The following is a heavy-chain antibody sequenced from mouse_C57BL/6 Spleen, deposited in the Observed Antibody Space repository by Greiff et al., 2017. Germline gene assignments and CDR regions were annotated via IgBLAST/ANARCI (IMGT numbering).Heavy chain of an antibody. CDR2: ISYDGSN. D-gene: IGHD1-1*01. V-gene: IGHV3-6*01. Sequence: EVHLVESGPGLVKPSQSLSLTCSVTGYSITSGYYWNWIRQFPGNKLEWMGYISYDGSNNYNPSLKNRISITRDTSKNQFFLKLNSVTTEDTATYYCAREVPDYYGSSYWYFDVWGTGTTVTVSS. J-gene: IGHJ1*03. CDR3: AREVPDYYGSSYWYFDV. CDR1: GYSITSGYY.